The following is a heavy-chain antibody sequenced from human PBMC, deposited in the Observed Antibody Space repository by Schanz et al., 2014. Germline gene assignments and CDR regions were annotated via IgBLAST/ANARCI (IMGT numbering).Heavy chain of an antibody. D-gene: IGHD3-3*01. CDR2: VSRSTPDI. V-gene: IGHV3-48*01. J-gene: IGHJ4*02. CDR3: VRDSFFAFDY. Sequence: EVQLAESGGGLVQPGGSLRLSCAASGFTFSSYAMSWVRQAPGKGLEWVSYVSRSTPDIYYADSVKGRFTMSRDNAKNSVFLQMNSLRVEDTAVYYCVRDSFFAFDYWGQGTLVTVSS. CDR1: GFTFSSYA.